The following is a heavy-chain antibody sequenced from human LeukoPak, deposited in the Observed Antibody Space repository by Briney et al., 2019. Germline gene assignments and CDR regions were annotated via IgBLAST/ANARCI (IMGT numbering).Heavy chain of an antibody. J-gene: IGHJ5*02. CDR2: VDPEDGET. CDR1: GYTFTDYY. CDR3: AGMTAMANLNWFDP. D-gene: IGHD5-18*01. V-gene: IGHV1-69-2*01. Sequence: GATVKISCKASGYTFTDYYMHWVQQAPGKGLEWMGRVDPEDGETIYAEKFQGRVTMTRNTSISTAYMELSSLRSEDTAVYYCAGMTAMANLNWFDPWGQGTLVTVSS.